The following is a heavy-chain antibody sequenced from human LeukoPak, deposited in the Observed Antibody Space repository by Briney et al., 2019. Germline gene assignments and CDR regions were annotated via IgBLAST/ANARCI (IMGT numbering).Heavy chain of an antibody. D-gene: IGHD6-19*01. Sequence: PSETLSLTCTVSGGSISSYYWSWIRQPPGKGLEWIGYIYYSGSTNYNPSLKSRVTISVDTSKNQFSLKLSSVTAADTAVYYCARGGRIAVAGIDYWGQGTLVTVSS. CDR3: ARGGRIAVAGIDY. V-gene: IGHV4-59*01. CDR1: GGSISSYY. J-gene: IGHJ4*02. CDR2: IYYSGST.